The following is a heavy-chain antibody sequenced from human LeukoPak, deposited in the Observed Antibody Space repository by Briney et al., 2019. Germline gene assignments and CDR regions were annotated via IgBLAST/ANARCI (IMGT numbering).Heavy chain of an antibody. CDR2: IKPDGSEK. CDR1: GFTFSNYW. D-gene: IGHD2-15*01. V-gene: IGHV3-7*03. Sequence: GGSLRLSCAASGFTFSNYWMTWVRQAPGKGLEWVATIKPDGSEKYYVDSVKGRFTISRDNAKNSLYLQMNSLRAEDTAVYYCATEGWYRFDYWGQGTLVTVSS. CDR3: ATEGWYRFDY. J-gene: IGHJ4*02.